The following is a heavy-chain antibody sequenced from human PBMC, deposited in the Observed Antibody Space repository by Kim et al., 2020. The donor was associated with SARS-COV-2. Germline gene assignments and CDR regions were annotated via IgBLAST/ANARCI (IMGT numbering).Heavy chain of an antibody. CDR2: ISGSGGRT. CDR1: GFTFSSYA. CDR3: AKDLTPEYPESIAAAAIFDY. Sequence: GGSLRISCAASGFTFSSYAMSWVRRAPGKGLEWVSAISGSGGRTYYADSVKGRFTISRDNSKNTLYLQMNSLRAEDTAVYYCAKDLTPEYPESIAAAAIFDYWGQGTLVTVSS. J-gene: IGHJ4*02. V-gene: IGHV3-23*01. D-gene: IGHD6-13*01.